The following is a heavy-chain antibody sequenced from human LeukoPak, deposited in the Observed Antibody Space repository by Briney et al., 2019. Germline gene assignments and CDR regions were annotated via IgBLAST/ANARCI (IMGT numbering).Heavy chain of an antibody. CDR3: AKGPEYQLLYTDY. V-gene: IGHV3-23*01. CDR1: GFTFSSYA. CDR2: ISGSGGST. J-gene: IGHJ4*02. D-gene: IGHD2-2*02. Sequence: GGSLRLSCAASGFTFSSYAMGWVRQAPGKGLEWVSAISGSGGSTYYADSVKGRFTISRDNSKNTLYLQMNSLRAGDTAVYYCAKGPEYQLLYTDYWGQGTLVTVSS.